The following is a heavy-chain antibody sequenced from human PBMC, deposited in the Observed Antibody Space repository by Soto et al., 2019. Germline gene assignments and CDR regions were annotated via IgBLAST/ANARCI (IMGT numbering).Heavy chain of an antibody. CDR3: ARLVASETGYGMDV. D-gene: IGHD3-9*01. CDR1: GFIFSSHN. Sequence: DVQLVESGGDLVKPGGSLRLSCAASGFIFSSHNMNWVRQAPGKGLEWVSSITGSSSYIFYADSVKGRFTISRDNAKNTVYLQMNSLRAEDTGVYYCARLVASETGYGMDVWGQGTTVTVSS. CDR2: ITGSSSYI. V-gene: IGHV3-21*06. J-gene: IGHJ6*02.